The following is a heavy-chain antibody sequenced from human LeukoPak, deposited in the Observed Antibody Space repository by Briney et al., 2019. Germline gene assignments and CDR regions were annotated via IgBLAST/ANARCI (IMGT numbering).Heavy chain of an antibody. CDR3: ARAKRWLQTHLDY. J-gene: IGHJ4*02. D-gene: IGHD5-24*01. CDR1: GYSFTSYW. V-gene: IGHV5-51*01. Sequence: GESLKISCKGSGYSFTSYWIGWVRQMPGKGLEWMGIIYPGGSDTRYSPSFQGQVTISADKSISTAYLQWSSLKASDTAMYYCARAKRWLQTHLDYWGQGTLVTVSS. CDR2: IYPGGSDT.